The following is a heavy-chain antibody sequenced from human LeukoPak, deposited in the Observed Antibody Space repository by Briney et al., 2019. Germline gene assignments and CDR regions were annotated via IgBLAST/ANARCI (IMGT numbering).Heavy chain of an antibody. Sequence: GASVKVSCKXSGYIFTAYYIHWVRRAPGQGLEWMGWVDPRSGATKCTQKFQGKVTMTRDTSITTVYVELNGLTFDDTAVYYCATDNYGTLDYWGQGTLVSVSS. CDR1: GYIFTAYY. J-gene: IGHJ4*02. V-gene: IGHV1-2*02. CDR3: ATDNYGTLDY. D-gene: IGHD3-10*01. CDR2: VDPRSGAT.